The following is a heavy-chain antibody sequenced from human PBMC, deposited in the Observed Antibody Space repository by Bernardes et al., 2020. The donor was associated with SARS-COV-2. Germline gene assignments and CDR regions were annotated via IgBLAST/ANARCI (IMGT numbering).Heavy chain of an antibody. J-gene: IGHJ5*01. CDR1: GFTVSNTY. CDR2: IYSGGRT. CDR3: ARGANWFDS. Sequence: GSLRLSCAASGFTVSNTYMSWVRQAPGKGLEWVSVIYSGGRTYNADSVKGRFTISRDNSKNTLYLQMNSLRPEDTAVYYCARGANWFDSWGQGILVTVSS. V-gene: IGHV3-66*02.